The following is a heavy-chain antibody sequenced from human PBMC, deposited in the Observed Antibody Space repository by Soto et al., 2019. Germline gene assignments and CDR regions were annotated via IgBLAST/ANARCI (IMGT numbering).Heavy chain of an antibody. CDR2: ISYSGNT. CDR1: GDSIKRGGYY. CDR3: ARHKLQCQVLWEGEDDPFDI. Sequence: QVQLQESGPGLVKPSQTLSLTCTVSGDSIKRGGYYWTWIRQHPGKGLEWIGYISYSGNTNYNPSRKSRLSISLDTSKTQFSRRLGSVTAADTAMYYCARHKLQCQVLWEGEDDPFDIWGQGRMVTVSS. D-gene: IGHD2-2*01. V-gene: IGHV4-31*03. J-gene: IGHJ3*02.